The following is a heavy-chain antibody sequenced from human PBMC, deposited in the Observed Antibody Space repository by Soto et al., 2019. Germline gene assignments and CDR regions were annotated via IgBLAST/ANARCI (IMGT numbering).Heavy chain of an antibody. CDR3: ARYKNDFWSGSYYYYYYMDV. D-gene: IGHD3-3*01. J-gene: IGHJ6*03. V-gene: IGHV2-26*01. CDR2: IFSNDEK. Sequence: QVTLKESGPVLVKPTETLTLTCTVSGFSLSNARMGVSWIRQPPGKALEWLAHIFSNDEKSYSTSLKSRLTISKDTSKSQVVLTMTNMDPADTATYYCARYKNDFWSGSYYYYYYMDVWGKGTTVTVSS. CDR1: GFSLSNARMG.